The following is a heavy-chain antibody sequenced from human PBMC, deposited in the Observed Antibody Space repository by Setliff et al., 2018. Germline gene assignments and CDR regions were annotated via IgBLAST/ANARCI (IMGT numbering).Heavy chain of an antibody. V-gene: IGHV3-7*03. D-gene: IGHD3-22*01. J-gene: IGHJ3*02. CDR3: ARDRISRYYDSGAHAFDI. CDR1: GFTFGNYW. Sequence: GGSLRLSCAASGFTFGNYWMNWVRQAPGKGLEWVANIKQDGSERFYVDSVKGRFTISRDNAKTSLYLQMNSLRAEDTAVYYCARDRISRYYDSGAHAFDIWGQGTMVTVSS. CDR2: IKQDGSER.